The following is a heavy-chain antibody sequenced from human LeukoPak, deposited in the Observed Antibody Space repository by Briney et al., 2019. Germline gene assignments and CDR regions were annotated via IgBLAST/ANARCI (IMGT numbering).Heavy chain of an antibody. Sequence: GGSLRLSCAASGFVFSTSPMSWVRQPPGGGRQWVSYISRSGDDTYCAVSVKGRFTVFRDNSRNTLYLQMNSLRDEDTDTYYFACIAVSGLWYFDLWGSGTLVAVSA. CDR2: ISRSGDDT. CDR3: ACIAVSGLWYFDL. CDR1: GFVFSTSP. J-gene: IGHJ2*01. D-gene: IGHD6-19*01. V-gene: IGHV3-23*01.